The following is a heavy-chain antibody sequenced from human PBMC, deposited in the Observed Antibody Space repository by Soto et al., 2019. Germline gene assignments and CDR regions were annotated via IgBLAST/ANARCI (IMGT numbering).Heavy chain of an antibody. CDR2: ISTYNGNT. D-gene: IGHD3-22*01. CDR1: GYTFTNYG. Sequence: GASVKVSCKASGYTFTNYGISWVRQAPGQGLEWMGWISTYNGNTNHAQKLQDRVIMTTDTSTSTAYMELRSLRSDDAAVYYCARVGFYDRSGYQYQYYYGMDVXG. V-gene: IGHV1-18*01. CDR3: ARVGFYDRSGYQYQYYYGMDV. J-gene: IGHJ6*02.